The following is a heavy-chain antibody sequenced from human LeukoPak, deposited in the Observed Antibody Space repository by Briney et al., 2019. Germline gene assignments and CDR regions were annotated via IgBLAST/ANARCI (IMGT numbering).Heavy chain of an antibody. Sequence: PGGSLRLSCAASGFTFDDYAMHWVRQAPGKGLEWVSGISWNSGSIGYADSVKGRFTISRDNAKNSLYLQMNSLRTEDTAFYYYARDLSRDFDSGRFDYWGQGTLVTVSS. V-gene: IGHV3-9*01. J-gene: IGHJ4*02. CDR3: ARDLSRDFDSGRFDY. D-gene: IGHD3-22*01. CDR1: GFTFDDYA. CDR2: ISWNSGSI.